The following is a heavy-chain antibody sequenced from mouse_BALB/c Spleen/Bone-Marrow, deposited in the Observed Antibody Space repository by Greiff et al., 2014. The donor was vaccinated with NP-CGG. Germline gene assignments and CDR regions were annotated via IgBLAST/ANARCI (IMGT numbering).Heavy chain of an antibody. D-gene: IGHD1-1*01. J-gene: IGHJ2*01. CDR3: ARIYYGSSYDY. V-gene: IGHV3-1*02. Sequence: EVKLVESGPDLVKPSQSLSLTCTVTGYSITSGYSWHWIRRFPGNKLEWMGYIHYSGSTNYNPSLKSRISITRDTSKNQFFLQLNSVTTEDTATYYCARIYYGSSYDYWGQGTTLTVSS. CDR1: GYSITSGYS. CDR2: IHYSGST.